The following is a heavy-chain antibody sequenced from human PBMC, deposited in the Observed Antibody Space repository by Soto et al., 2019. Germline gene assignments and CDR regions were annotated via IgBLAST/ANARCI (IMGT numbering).Heavy chain of an antibody. CDR1: GGSISSYY. V-gene: IGHV4-59*08. CDR2: IYYSGST. Sequence: SETLSLTCPVSGGSISSYYWSWIRQPPGKGLEWIGYIYYSGSTNYNPSLKSRVTISVDTSKNQFSLKLSSVTAADTAVYYCASSKYSSSSHDYYYGMDVWGQGTTVTVSS. D-gene: IGHD6-6*01. CDR3: ASSKYSSSSHDYYYGMDV. J-gene: IGHJ6*02.